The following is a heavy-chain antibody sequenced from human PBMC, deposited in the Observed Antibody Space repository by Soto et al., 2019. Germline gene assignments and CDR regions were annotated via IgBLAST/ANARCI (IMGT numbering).Heavy chain of an antibody. J-gene: IGHJ5*02. V-gene: IGHV1-46*01. D-gene: IGHD6-13*01. Sequence: ASVKVSCKASGYTFTSYYMHWVRQAPGQGFEWMGIINPSGGSTSYAQKFQGRVTMTRDTSTSTVYMELSSLRSEDTAVYYCARGGRAAAGTRIGWFDPWGQGTLVTVSS. CDR3: ARGGRAAAGTRIGWFDP. CDR2: INPSGGST. CDR1: GYTFTSYY.